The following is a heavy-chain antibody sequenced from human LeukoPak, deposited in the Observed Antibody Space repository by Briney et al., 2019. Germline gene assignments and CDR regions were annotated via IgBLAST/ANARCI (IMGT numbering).Heavy chain of an antibody. CDR3: ARGSNSWVWYFQH. D-gene: IGHD6-13*01. Sequence: PGGSLRLSCAASGFTFSGHWMSWVRQAPGKGLEWVANINQGGSDKYYVDSVKGRFTISRDNANNLLYLQMNSLRAEDTAVYYCARGSNSWVWYFQHWGQGTLVTASS. CDR1: GFTFSGHW. V-gene: IGHV3-7*01. J-gene: IGHJ1*01. CDR2: INQGGSDK.